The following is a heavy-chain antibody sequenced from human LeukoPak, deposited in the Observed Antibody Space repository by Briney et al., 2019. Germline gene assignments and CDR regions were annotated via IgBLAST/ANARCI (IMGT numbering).Heavy chain of an antibody. Sequence: GGSLRLSCAASGFTFSNYWMYWVRQAPGKGLVWVSQIKSDGNITNYADSVKGRFTISRDNAKNTLFLQMNSLRADDTAVYYCGRSGDFWSGSGVAYWGQGTLVTVS. CDR2: IKSDGNIT. D-gene: IGHD3-3*01. CDR3: GRSGDFWSGSGVAY. J-gene: IGHJ4*02. CDR1: GFTFSNYW. V-gene: IGHV3-74*01.